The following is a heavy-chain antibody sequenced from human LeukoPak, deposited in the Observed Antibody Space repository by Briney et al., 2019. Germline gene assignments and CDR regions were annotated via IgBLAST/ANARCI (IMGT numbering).Heavy chain of an antibody. CDR1: GFTFDDYA. CDR2: ISWNSGSI. V-gene: IGHV3-9*01. CDR3: ARESGLTMVRGTFDY. D-gene: IGHD3-10*01. J-gene: IGHJ4*02. Sequence: GGSLRLSCAASGFTFDDYAMHWVRQAPGKGLEWVSGISWNSGSIGYADSVKGRFTFSRDNAKNSLYLQMNSLRAEDTAVYYCARESGLTMVRGTFDYWGQGTLVTVSS.